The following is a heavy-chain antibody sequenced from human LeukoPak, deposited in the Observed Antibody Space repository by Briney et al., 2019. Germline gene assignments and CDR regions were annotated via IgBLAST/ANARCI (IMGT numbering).Heavy chain of an antibody. CDR1: GFTFSSYV. D-gene: IGHD1-26*01. Sequence: PGGSLRLSCAASGFTFSSYVMSWVRQAPGKGLEWVSSISGTVDNTYYADSADSVKGRFTISRDNSKNTLNLQMSSLRAEDTAVYYCAKSQLVGATYALDIWGQGTMVTVSS. CDR3: AKSQLVGATYALDI. V-gene: IGHV3-23*01. J-gene: IGHJ3*02. CDR2: ISGTVDNT.